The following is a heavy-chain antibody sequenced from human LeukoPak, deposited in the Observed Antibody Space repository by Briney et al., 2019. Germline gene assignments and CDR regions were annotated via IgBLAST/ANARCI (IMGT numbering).Heavy chain of an antibody. CDR1: GFTFDDYA. Sequence: GRSLRLSCAASGFTFDDYAMHWVRQVPGKGLEWVSGISWHSDSIGYADSVKGRFTISRDNAKNSLYLQMNSLRAEDTALYYCAKADITMVRGPIVSRGQGTLVTVSS. D-gene: IGHD3-10*01. CDR3: AKADITMVRGPIVS. J-gene: IGHJ4*02. V-gene: IGHV3-9*01. CDR2: ISWHSDSI.